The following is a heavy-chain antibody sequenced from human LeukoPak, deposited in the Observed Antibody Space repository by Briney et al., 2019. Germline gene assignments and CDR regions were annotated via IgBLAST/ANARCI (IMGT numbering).Heavy chain of an antibody. Sequence: GGSLRLSCAASGFTFSSYSMNWVRQAPGKGLEWVSSISSSSSYIYYADSVKGRFTIPRDNAKNSLYLQMNSLRTEDTAVYYCARGWYYYESSGYYDYWGQGTLVTVSS. D-gene: IGHD3-22*01. CDR1: GFTFSSYS. CDR2: ISSSSSYI. CDR3: ARGWYYYESSGYYDY. V-gene: IGHV3-21*01. J-gene: IGHJ4*02.